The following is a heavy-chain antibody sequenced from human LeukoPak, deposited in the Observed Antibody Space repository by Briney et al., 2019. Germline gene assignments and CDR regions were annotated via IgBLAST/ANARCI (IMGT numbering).Heavy chain of an antibody. J-gene: IGHJ4*02. CDR2: TYYSGST. CDR3: ARDRLAAGNFDY. CDR1: VDSISSYY. V-gene: IGHV4-59*13. D-gene: IGHD6-25*01. Sequence: PSETLSLTCTVSVDSISSYYWNWIRQPPGKGLEWIGYTYYSGSTNYSPSFKSRVTISVGTSKNQFSLKLTSVTAADTAVYYCARDRLAAGNFDYWGQGTLVTVSS.